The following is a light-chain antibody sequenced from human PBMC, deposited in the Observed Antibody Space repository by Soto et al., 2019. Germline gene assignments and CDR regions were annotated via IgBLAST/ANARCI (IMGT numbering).Light chain of an antibody. V-gene: IGLV2-14*03. J-gene: IGLJ2*01. CDR1: SSDVGAYNF. CDR2: DVS. CDR3: SSYTSSSTVI. Sequence: QSALTQPASVSGSPGQWITISCTGTSSDVGAYNFVSWYQQHPGKAPKLIIYDVSNRPSGVSNRFSGSKSGNTASLTISGLQAEDETVCYCSSYTSSSTVIFGGGTKLTVL.